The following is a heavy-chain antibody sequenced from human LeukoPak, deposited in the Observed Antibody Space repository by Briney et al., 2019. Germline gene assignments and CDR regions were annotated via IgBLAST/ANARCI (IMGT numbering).Heavy chain of an antibody. V-gene: IGHV3-23*01. CDR2: ISGSGGST. D-gene: IGHD2-2*01. CDR3: AKGPDIVVVPAAI. J-gene: IGHJ4*02. Sequence: ASVKVSCKASGYTFTSYAMSWVRQAPGKGLEWVSAISGSGGSTYYADSVKGRFTISRDNSKNTLYLQMNSLRAEDTAVYYCAKGPDIVVVPAAIWGQGTLVTVSS. CDR1: GYTFTSYA.